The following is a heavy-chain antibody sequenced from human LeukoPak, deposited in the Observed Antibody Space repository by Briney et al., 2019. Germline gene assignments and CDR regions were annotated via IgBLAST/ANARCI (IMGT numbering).Heavy chain of an antibody. CDR1: GGTFSSYA. J-gene: IGHJ4*02. D-gene: IGHD3-16*01. CDR3: ASDPSRLYYFDY. V-gene: IGHV1-69*05. Sequence: GASVKVSCKASGGTFSSYAISWVRQAPGQGLEWMGRIIPIFGTANYAQKFQGRVTITTDESTSTAYMELSSLRSEDTAVYYCASDPSRLYYFDYWGQGTLVTVSS. CDR2: IIPIFGTA.